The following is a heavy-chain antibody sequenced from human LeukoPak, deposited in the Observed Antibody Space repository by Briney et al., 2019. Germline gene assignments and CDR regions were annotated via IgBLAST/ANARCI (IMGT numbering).Heavy chain of an antibody. CDR3: ASGHSSGWYFDL. CDR1: HVSISTYY. D-gene: IGHD6-19*01. CDR2: IHYSGST. Sequence: PSETLSLTCTVSHVSISTYYWSWIRQPPGKGLEWMGYIHYSGSTNYNPSLKSRVTISVDTSKKQFSLKLSSVTAADTAVYYCASGHSSGWYFDLWGRGTLVTVSS. J-gene: IGHJ2*01. V-gene: IGHV4-59*12.